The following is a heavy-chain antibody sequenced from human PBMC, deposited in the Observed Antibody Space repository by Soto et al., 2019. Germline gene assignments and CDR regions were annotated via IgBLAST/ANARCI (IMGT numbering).Heavy chain of an antibody. Sequence: QVQLQESGSGLVKPSETLSLTCTVSGGSVSSGNYYWSWIRQPPGKGLEWIGYIFHTGTTNYNPSLKSRVIISLDTSMNQFSLKLSSVTPADTAVYYCTRAPVSGSYCFDFWGQGTPVTVSS. V-gene: IGHV4-61*01. J-gene: IGHJ4*02. CDR2: IFHTGTT. CDR3: TRAPVSGSYCFDF. CDR1: GGSVSSGNYY. D-gene: IGHD1-26*01.